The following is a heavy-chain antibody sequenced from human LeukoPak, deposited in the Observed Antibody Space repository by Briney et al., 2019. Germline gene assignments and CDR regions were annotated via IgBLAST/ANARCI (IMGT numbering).Heavy chain of an antibody. CDR2: IRYDGSNK. V-gene: IGHV3-30*02. CDR3: AKGPYYYDSSGPTTSFDY. Sequence: GGSLRLSCAASGFTFSSHGMHWVRQAPGKGLEWVAFIRYDGSNKYYADSVKGRFTISRDNSKNTLYLQMNSLRAEETAVYYCAKGPYYYDSSGPTTSFDYWGQGTLVTVSS. CDR1: GFTFSSHG. J-gene: IGHJ4*02. D-gene: IGHD3-22*01.